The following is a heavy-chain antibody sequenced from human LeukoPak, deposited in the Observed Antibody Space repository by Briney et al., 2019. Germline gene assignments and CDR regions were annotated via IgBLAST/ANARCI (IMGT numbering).Heavy chain of an antibody. V-gene: IGHV1-2*02. CDR3: ARDIVATFYLGY. J-gene: IGHJ4*02. Sequence: ASVKVSCKASGYTFTGYYIHWVRQAPGQGLEWMGWINPNSGGTNYAQKFQGRVTMTRDTSISTAYMELSRLRSDDTAVYYCARDIVATFYLGYWGQGTLVTVSS. D-gene: IGHD5-12*01. CDR1: GYTFTGYY. CDR2: INPNSGGT.